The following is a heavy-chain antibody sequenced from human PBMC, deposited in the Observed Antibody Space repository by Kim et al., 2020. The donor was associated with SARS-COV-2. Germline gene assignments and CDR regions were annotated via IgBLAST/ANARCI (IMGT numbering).Heavy chain of an antibody. V-gene: IGHV3-64D*09. CDR3: VKGLPYGGNFYYGMDV. CDR1: GFTFSSYA. J-gene: IGHJ6*02. Sequence: GGSLRLSCSASGFTFSSYAMHWVRQAPGKGLEYVSAISSNGGSTYYADSVKGRFTISRDNSKNTLYLQMSSLRAEDTAVYYCVKGLPYGGNFYYGMDVWGQGTTVTVSS. D-gene: IGHD2-21*01. CDR2: ISSNGGST.